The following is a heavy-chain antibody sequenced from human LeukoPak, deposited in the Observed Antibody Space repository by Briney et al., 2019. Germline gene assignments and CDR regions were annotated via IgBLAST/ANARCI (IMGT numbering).Heavy chain of an antibody. J-gene: IGHJ4*02. Sequence: SVKVSCKASGGTFSSYAISWVRQAPGQGLEWMGRIIPILSIANYAQKFQGRVTITADKSTSTAYMELSSLRSEDTAVYYCASTGPPPYYYDSSGHYPFDYWGQGTLVTVSS. V-gene: IGHV1-69*04. D-gene: IGHD3-22*01. CDR1: GGTFSSYA. CDR2: IIPILSIA. CDR3: ASTGPPPYYYDSSGHYPFDY.